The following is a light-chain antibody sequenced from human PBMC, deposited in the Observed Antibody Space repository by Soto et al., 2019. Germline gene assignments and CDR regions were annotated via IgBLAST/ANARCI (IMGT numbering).Light chain of an antibody. CDR2: DSS. CDR3: QQSYSNPTRS. V-gene: IGKV1-39*01. CDR1: QSISTY. J-gene: IGKJ4*02. Sequence: QSPYTLSASVGVGITITCRASQSISTYLNWYQQEPGEAPTLLVYDSSILQSGVPSRFSGSGFGAEFTLTVSCLLPEVFATYSCQQSYSNPTRSFGAGTEVDI.